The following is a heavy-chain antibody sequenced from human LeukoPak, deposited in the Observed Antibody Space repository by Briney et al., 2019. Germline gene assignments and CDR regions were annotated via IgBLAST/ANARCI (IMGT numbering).Heavy chain of an antibody. CDR2: INHSGST. CDR1: GGSISSSSYY. V-gene: IGHV4-39*07. Sequence: SETLSLTCTVSGGSISSSSYYWSWIRQPPGKGLEWIGEINHSGSTNYNPSLKSRVTISVDTSKNQFSLKLSSVTAADTAVYYCARGFFCSSTSCYTSAPYYFDYWGQGTLVTVSS. CDR3: ARGFFCSSTSCYTSAPYYFDY. J-gene: IGHJ4*02. D-gene: IGHD2-2*02.